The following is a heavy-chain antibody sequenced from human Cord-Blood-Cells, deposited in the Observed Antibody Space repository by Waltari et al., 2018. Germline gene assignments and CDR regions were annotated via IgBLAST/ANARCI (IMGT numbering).Heavy chain of an antibody. CDR2: IRSKANSYAT. V-gene: IGHV3-73*01. CDR3: TRHVDIVVVPAAMPYYYYYGMDV. J-gene: IGHJ6*02. Sequence: HWVRQASGKGLEWVGRIRSKANSYATAYAASVKGRFTISRDDSKNTAYLQMNSLKTEDTAVYYCTRHVDIVVVPAAMPYYYYYGMDVWGQGTTVTVSS. D-gene: IGHD2-2*03.